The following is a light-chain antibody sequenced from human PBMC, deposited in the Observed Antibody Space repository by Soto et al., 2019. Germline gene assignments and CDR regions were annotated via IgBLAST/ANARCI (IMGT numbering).Light chain of an antibody. CDR2: GAS. J-gene: IGKJ1*01. CDR3: QQYGSSPTT. V-gene: IGKV3-20*01. Sequence: EIVLTQSPGTLSLSPGERATLSFSASQSVTGNYLAWYQQKPGQAPRLLIYGASGRATGIPDRFSGSGSGTDFTLTISRLEPEDFAVYYCQQYGSSPTTFGHGTKVDI. CDR1: QSVTGNY.